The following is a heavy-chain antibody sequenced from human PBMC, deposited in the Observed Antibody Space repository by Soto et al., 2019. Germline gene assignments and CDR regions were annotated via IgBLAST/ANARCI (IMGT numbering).Heavy chain of an antibody. CDR1: GFTFSSYS. V-gene: IGHV3-21*01. CDR2: ISSSSSYI. D-gene: IGHD3-16*02. CDR3: ARDRRNRIWGSYRYTGSFFDY. J-gene: IGHJ4*02. Sequence: EVQLVESGGGLVKPGGSLRLSCAASGFTFSSYSMNWVRQAPGKGLEWVSSISSSSSYIYYADSVKGRFTITRDNAKNSQYLQMNSLRAEDTAVYYCARDRRNRIWGSYRYTGSFFDYWGQGTLVTVSS.